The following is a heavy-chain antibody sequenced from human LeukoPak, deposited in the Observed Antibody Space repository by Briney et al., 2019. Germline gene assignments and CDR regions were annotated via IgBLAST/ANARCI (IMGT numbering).Heavy chain of an antibody. D-gene: IGHD3-22*01. CDR1: GGTFISYA. J-gene: IGHJ5*02. CDR3: ARAASRADYYDSSGYYNWFDP. Sequence: SVTVSCKASGGTFISYAISWVRQAPGQGLEWMGGIIPIFGTANYAQKFQGRVTITTDESTSTAYMELSSLRSEDTAVYYCARAASRADYYDSSGYYNWFDPWGQGTLVTVSS. CDR2: IIPIFGTA. V-gene: IGHV1-69*05.